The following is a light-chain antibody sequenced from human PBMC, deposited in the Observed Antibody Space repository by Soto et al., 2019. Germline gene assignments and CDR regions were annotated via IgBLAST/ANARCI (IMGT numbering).Light chain of an antibody. CDR2: GAS. Sequence: IVLAQSPGTLSLSPGERATLSCRTSQSVSSYLAWYQRKPGQAPRLLIYGASTRATGIPARFSGSASATDFTLTISSLEPEDFAVYYCQQRSSAITFGQGTRLEIK. CDR1: QSVSSY. CDR3: QQRSSAIT. J-gene: IGKJ5*01. V-gene: IGKV3-11*01.